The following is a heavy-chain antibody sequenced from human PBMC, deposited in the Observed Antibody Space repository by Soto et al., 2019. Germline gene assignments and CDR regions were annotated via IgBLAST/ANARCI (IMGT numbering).Heavy chain of an antibody. CDR1: GYTLTELS. CDR3: ATDRRIVRATTWGWGGFDP. J-gene: IGHJ5*02. V-gene: IGHV1-24*01. CDR2: FDPEDGET. Sequence: QVQLVQSGAEVKKPGASVKVSCKVSGYTLTELSMHGVRQAPGKGLEWMGGFDPEDGETIYAQKFQGRVTMTEDTSTDTAYLELSRLRYEDTAVYCCATDRRIVRATTWGWGGFDPRGQGTLVTVSS. D-gene: IGHD1-26*01.